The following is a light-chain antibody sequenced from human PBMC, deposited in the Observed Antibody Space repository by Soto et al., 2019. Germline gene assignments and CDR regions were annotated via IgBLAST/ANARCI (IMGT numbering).Light chain of an antibody. CDR2: KAS. Sequence: DIQMTQSPSTLSASVGDRVTITCRASQSINSYLAWYQQKPGKAPKLLIYKASSLESGVPSRFSGSGSRTEFTLTISSLQPDDFAPYYCQEYNSIFTFGPGTKVDFK. J-gene: IGKJ3*01. V-gene: IGKV1-5*03. CDR1: QSINSY. CDR3: QEYNSIFT.